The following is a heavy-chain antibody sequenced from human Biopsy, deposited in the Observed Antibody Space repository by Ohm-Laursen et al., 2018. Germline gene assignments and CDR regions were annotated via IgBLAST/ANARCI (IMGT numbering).Heavy chain of an antibody. CDR1: GGSINGYY. J-gene: IGHJ4*02. Sequence: GTLSLTCSLSGGSINGYYWSWIRQLPGKGLEWIGYVYYSGTNKYNPSLQSRATISLDSSNTQFSLSLTSMTPSDTAVFYCARGRWSLLLSGPYFDYWGPGTLVTVSS. CDR2: VYYSGTN. V-gene: IGHV4-59*01. D-gene: IGHD2-15*01. CDR3: ARGRWSLLLSGPYFDY.